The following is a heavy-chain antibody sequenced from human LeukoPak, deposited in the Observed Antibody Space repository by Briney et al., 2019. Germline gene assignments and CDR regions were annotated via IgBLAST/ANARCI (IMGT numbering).Heavy chain of an antibody. V-gene: IGHV3-9*01. J-gene: IGHJ6*02. CDR1: GFTFDDYA. CDR3: AESLGSGGTLQAGMDV. CDR2: ISWNSGSI. Sequence: GGSLRLSCAASGFTFDDYAMHWVRQAPGKGLEWVSGISWNSGSIGYVDSVKGRFTISRDNAKNSLYLQMNSLRAEDTALYYCAESLGSGGTLQAGMDVWGQGTTVTVSS. D-gene: IGHD2-15*01.